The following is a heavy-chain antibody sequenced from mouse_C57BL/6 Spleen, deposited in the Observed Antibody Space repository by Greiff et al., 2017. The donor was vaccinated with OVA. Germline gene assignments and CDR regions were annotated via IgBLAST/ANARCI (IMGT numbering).Heavy chain of an antibody. CDR2: IWSGGST. J-gene: IGHJ4*01. CDR1: GFSLTSYG. CDR3: ARKPDGYYYAMDY. D-gene: IGHD2-3*01. V-gene: IGHV2-2*01. Sequence: VKLVESGPGLVQPSQSLSITCTVSGFSLTSYGVHWVRQSPGKGLEWLGVIWSGGSTDYNAAFISRLSISKDNSKSQVFFKMNSLQADDTAIYYCARKPDGYYYAMDYWGQGTSVTVSS.